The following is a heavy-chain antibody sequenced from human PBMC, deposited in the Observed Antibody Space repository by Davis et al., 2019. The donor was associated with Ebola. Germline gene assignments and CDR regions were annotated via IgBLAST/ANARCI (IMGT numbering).Heavy chain of an antibody. Sequence: PGGSLRLSCAASGFTFSSYWMHWVRQAPGKGLVWVARINGDGSDTTYADSVKGRFAISRDNAKNTLYLQMTSLTVEETAVYFCSRGKPMLGSGATGGYYDAWGQGTLVTVSS. CDR2: INGDGSDT. CDR1: GFTFSSYW. D-gene: IGHD2-8*02. CDR3: SRGKPMLGSGATGGYYDA. J-gene: IGHJ4*02. V-gene: IGHV3-74*03.